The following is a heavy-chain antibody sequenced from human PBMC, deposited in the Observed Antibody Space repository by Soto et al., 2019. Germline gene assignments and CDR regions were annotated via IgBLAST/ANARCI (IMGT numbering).Heavy chain of an antibody. V-gene: IGHV4-30-4*01. D-gene: IGHD5-12*01. CDR1: GGSISNADYY. J-gene: IGHJ6*02. Sequence: QVQLQESGPGLVKPSQTLSLTCTVSGGSISNADYYWSWVRQPPGKGLEWIGYIYYSGSSFFNPSLKSRVTMSKATSKNQFSLRLTSVTAADTAVYYCARAIVVTVGGMDVWGRGTTVTVS. CDR3: ARAIVVTVGGMDV. CDR2: IYYSGSS.